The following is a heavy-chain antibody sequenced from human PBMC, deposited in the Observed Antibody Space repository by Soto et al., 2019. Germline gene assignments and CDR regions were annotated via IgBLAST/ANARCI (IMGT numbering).Heavy chain of an antibody. CDR3: ARGHCSSTSCYPDY. CDR1: GYTFTGYY. Sequence: SVNVSCKATGYTFTGYYMHWVRQAPGQGLEWMGWINPNSGGTNYAQKFRGRVTMTRDTSISTAYMELSRLRSDDTAVYYCARGHCSSTSCYPDYWGQGTMVTASS. CDR2: INPNSGGT. V-gene: IGHV1-2*02. J-gene: IGHJ4*02. D-gene: IGHD2-2*01.